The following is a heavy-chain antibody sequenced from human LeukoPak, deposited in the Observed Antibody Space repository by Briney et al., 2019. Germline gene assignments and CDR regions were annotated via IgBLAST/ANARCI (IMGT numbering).Heavy chain of an antibody. CDR3: ARVGDFWSGQNYYYYYGMDV. J-gene: IGHJ6*02. CDR1: GFTFSSYA. D-gene: IGHD3-3*01. Sequence: GGSLRLSCAASGFTFSSYAMSWVRQAPGKGLEWVSAISGGGDSTYYADSVKGRFTISRDKSKNTLYLHMNSLRAEDTAVYCCARVGDFWSGQNYYYYYGMDVWGQGTTVTVSS. V-gene: IGHV3-23*01. CDR2: ISGGGDST.